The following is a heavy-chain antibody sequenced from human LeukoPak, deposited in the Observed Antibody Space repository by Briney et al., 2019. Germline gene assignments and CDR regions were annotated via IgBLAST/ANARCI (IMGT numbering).Heavy chain of an antibody. V-gene: IGHV3-33*01. CDR1: GFTFSSYG. CDR3: ARDGEGDSPGGVDY. CDR2: IWYDGSNK. J-gene: IGHJ4*02. D-gene: IGHD2-21*02. Sequence: GGPVRLPCAASGFTFSSYGMHWVRQAPGKGLEWVAVIWYDGSNKYYADSVKGRFTISRDNSKNTLYLQMNSLRAEDTAVYYCARDGEGDSPGGVDYWGEGTVDPVSS.